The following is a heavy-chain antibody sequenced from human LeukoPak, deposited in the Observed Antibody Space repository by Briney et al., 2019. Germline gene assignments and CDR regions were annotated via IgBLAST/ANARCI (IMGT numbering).Heavy chain of an antibody. D-gene: IGHD3/OR15-3a*01. J-gene: IGHJ4*02. Sequence: GGSLRLSCAASGFTFTSYAMSWVRQPPGKGLEWVSIIGSRGGDTKYADSVKGRFTMSRDNSKSTVYLQIERLRAEDTGLYYCARSRDHGDWSFYFDSWGQGLLVTVSS. CDR2: IGSRGGDT. V-gene: IGHV3-23*01. CDR1: GFTFTSYA. CDR3: ARSRDHGDWSFYFDS.